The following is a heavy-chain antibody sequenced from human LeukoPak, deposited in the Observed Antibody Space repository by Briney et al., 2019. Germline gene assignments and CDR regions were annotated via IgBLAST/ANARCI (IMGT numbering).Heavy chain of an antibody. CDR3: ARGDSSSWRYYYYYMDV. J-gene: IGHJ6*03. CDR1: GDSISGYY. CDR2: MHTSGST. Sequence: PSETLSLTCTVSGDSISGYYWSWIRQPAGKGLESIGRMHTSGSTIYNPSLKSRVTMSLDASKNQFSLKLSSVTAADTAVYYCARGDSSSWRYYYYYMDVWGKGTTLTVSS. D-gene: IGHD6-13*01. V-gene: IGHV4-4*07.